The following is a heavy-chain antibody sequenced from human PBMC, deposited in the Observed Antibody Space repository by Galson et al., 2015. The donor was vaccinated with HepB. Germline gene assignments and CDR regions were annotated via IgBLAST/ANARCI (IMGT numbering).Heavy chain of an antibody. CDR2: IDWDDDK. V-gene: IGHV2-70*11. CDR1: GFSLSTSGMC. D-gene: IGHD3-22*01. J-gene: IGHJ5*02. CDR3: ARTSNNYYDSEGGWFDP. Sequence: PALVKPTQTLTLTCTFSGFSLSTSGMCVSWIRQPPGKALEWLARIDWDDDKYYSTSLKTRLTISKDTSKNQVVLTMTNMDPVDTATYYCARTSNNYYDSEGGWFDPWGQGTLVTVSS.